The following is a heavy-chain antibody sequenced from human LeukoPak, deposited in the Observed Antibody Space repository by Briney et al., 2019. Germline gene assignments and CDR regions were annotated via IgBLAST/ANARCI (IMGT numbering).Heavy chain of an antibody. J-gene: IGHJ3*02. V-gene: IGHV7-4-1*02. CDR2: INTNTGNP. CDR3: ARDRSDSSGYYSDAFDI. CDR1: GYTFTSYA. D-gene: IGHD3-22*01. Sequence: ASVKVSCKASGYTFTSYAMNWVRQAPGQGLEWMGWINTNTGNPTYAQGFTGRFVFSLDTSVSTAYLQISSLKAEDTAVYYCARDRSDSSGYYSDAFDIWGQGTMVTVSS.